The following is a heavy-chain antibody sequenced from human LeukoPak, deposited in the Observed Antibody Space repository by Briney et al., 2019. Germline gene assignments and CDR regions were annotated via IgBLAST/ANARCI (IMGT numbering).Heavy chain of an antibody. CDR1: GVTIRGIY. Sequence: GGSLRLSCAASGVTIRGIYITWVRQAPGEGLELGAVTFIDVNTHYADAVKCRFTVSRDNSQNTIYLQMNRLRVEDTAVYYCAREGVAATTGWFDPWGQGTLVTVSS. V-gene: IGHV3-66*01. D-gene: IGHD2-15*01. CDR2: TFIDVNT. J-gene: IGHJ5*02. CDR3: AREGVAATTGWFDP.